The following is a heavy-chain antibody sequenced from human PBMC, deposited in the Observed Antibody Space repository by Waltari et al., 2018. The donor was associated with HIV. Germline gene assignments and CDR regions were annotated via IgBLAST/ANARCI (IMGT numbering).Heavy chain of an antibody. J-gene: IGHJ6*02. CDR2: IHHNGRT. CDR3: ARGTNWNTVHFYGLDV. V-gene: IGHV4-34*01. CDR1: GSYLRGSD. Sequence: QVRLEQWGAGLLKPSETLSLTCAVPGSYLRGSDWTWARQAPGKGLEWVGEIHHNGRTKYNPSLMSRLTISVDTSKNQFSLKMMSAGAADAAIYYCARGTNWNTVHFYGLDVWGQGITVSVSS. D-gene: IGHD1-1*01.